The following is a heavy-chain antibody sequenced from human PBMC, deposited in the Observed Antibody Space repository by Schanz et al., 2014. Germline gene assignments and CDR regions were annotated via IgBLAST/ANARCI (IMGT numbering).Heavy chain of an antibody. V-gene: IGHV3-23*01. D-gene: IGHD3-3*01. CDR3: ARDLLVSHYDFWSGNDY. Sequence: EVQLLESGGGLVQPGGSLRLSCVASGFTFFGSFAMSWVRQAPGKGLEWVSRMIGSGSSVFYADSVKGRFTISRDNLKNTVYLQMNSLRADDTAVYYCARDLLVSHYDFWSGNDYWGQGTLVTVSS. CDR2: MIGSGSSV. CDR1: GFTFFGSFA. J-gene: IGHJ4*02.